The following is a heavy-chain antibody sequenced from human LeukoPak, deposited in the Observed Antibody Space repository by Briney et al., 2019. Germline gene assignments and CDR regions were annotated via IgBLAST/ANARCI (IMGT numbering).Heavy chain of an antibody. CDR3: AKDAGVRYYYYYMDV. V-gene: IGHV3-7*03. Sequence: GGSLRLSCAASGFTFSSYWMSWVRQAPGKGLEWVANIKQDGSEKYYVDSVKGRFTISRDNAKNSLYLQMNSLRAEDTALYYCAKDAGVRYYYYYMDVWGKGTTVTISS. CDR1: GFTFSSYW. CDR2: IKQDGSEK. J-gene: IGHJ6*03. D-gene: IGHD3-10*01.